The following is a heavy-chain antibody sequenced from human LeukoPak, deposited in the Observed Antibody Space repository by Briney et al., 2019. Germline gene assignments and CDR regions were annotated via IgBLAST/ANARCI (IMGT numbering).Heavy chain of an antibody. Sequence: GGSLRLSCAASGFTFSSFQMTWVRQAPGKGLEWVSYIGGGDSQIFYADSVKGRFTISRDNAKNSLYLQMSSLRAEDTAVYYCARQGDYWGQGTLVTVSS. V-gene: IGHV3-48*03. CDR1: GFTFSSFQ. CDR2: IGGGDSQI. CDR3: ARQGDY. J-gene: IGHJ4*02.